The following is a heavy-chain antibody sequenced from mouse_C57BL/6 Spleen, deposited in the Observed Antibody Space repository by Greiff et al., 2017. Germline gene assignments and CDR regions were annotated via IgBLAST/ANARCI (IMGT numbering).Heavy chain of an antibody. CDR3: ARVDDYWYFDV. D-gene: IGHD2-3*01. Sequence: EVTLLESGPGLVKPSQSLSLTCSVTGYSITSGYYWNWIRQFPGNKLEWMGYISYDGSNNYNPSLNNRISITRDTSKNQFFLKLNSVTTEDTATYYCARVDDYWYFDVGGTGTTVTVSS. CDR2: ISYDGSN. CDR1: GYSITSGYY. V-gene: IGHV3-6*01. J-gene: IGHJ1*03.